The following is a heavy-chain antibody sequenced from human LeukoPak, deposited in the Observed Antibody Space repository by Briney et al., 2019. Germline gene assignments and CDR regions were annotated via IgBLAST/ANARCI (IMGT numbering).Heavy chain of an antibody. D-gene: IGHD2-21*01. V-gene: IGHV4-31*03. CDR1: GGSISSGAYY. J-gene: IGHJ4*02. Sequence: SETLSLTCTVSGGSISSGAYYWGWIRQHPGKGLEWIGYIYYSGSTYYNPSLKSRITISIDTSKNQFSLKLSSVTAADTAVYYCARVSSGGDYFHYYFDFWGQGTLVTVSS. CDR2: IYYSGST. CDR3: ARVSSGGDYFHYYFDF.